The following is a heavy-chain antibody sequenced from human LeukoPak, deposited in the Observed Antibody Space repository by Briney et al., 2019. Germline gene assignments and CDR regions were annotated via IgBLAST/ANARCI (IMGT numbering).Heavy chain of an antibody. CDR3: ARAPSNYYYYGMDV. CDR2: IIPILGIA. Sequence: SVKVSCRASGGTFSSYAISWVRQAPGQGLEWMGRIIPILGIANYAQKFQGRVTMTRDTSTSTVYMELSSLRSEDTAVYYCARAPSNYYYYGMDVWGQGTTVTVSS. V-gene: IGHV1-69*04. CDR1: GGTFSSYA. D-gene: IGHD6-6*01. J-gene: IGHJ6*02.